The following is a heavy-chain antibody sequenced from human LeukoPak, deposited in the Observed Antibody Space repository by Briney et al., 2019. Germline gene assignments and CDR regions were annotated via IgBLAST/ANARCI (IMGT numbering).Heavy chain of an antibody. CDR1: GFTFSSYS. Sequence: GGSLRLSCAASGFTFSSYSMNWVRQAPGKGLEWVSSISASGSSTYYADPVKGRFTISRDNSKNTLYLQMNSLRAEDTAIYYCARDGPPRSPTSGWFDPWGQGTLVTVSS. CDR3: ARDGPPRSPTSGWFDP. D-gene: IGHD2-15*01. V-gene: IGHV3-23*01. CDR2: ISASGSST. J-gene: IGHJ5*02.